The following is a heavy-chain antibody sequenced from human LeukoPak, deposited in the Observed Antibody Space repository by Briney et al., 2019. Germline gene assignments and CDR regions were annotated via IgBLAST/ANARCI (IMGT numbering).Heavy chain of an antibody. CDR1: GGSFSGYY. CDR2: INHSESN. CDR3: SRLYDYGDAEGY. D-gene: IGHD4-17*01. V-gene: IGHV4-34*01. J-gene: IGHJ4*02. Sequence: SETLSLTCAVYGGSFSGYYWSWTRQPPGKGLEWIGEINHSESNNNYPSLMRRVTIPVDTSKNQFSLKLSSVTAADTAVYYCSRLYDYGDAEGYWGQGTLVTVSS.